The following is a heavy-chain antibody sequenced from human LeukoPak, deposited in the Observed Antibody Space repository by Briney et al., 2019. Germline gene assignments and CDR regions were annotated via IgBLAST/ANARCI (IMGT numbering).Heavy chain of an antibody. CDR1: GGTFSSYA. D-gene: IGHD2-21*02. Sequence: ASVKVSCKASGGTFSSYAISWVRQAPGQGLEWMGGIIPIFGTANYAQKFQGRVTITADESTSTAYMELSSLRSEDTAAYYCARAYCGGDCYTPFDYWGQGTLVTVSS. CDR2: IIPIFGTA. J-gene: IGHJ4*02. V-gene: IGHV1-69*13. CDR3: ARAYCGGDCYTPFDY.